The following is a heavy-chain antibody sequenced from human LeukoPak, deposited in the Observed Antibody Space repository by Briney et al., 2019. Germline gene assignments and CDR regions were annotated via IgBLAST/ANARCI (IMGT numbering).Heavy chain of an antibody. Sequence: GGSLRLSCAASGFTFSNYAMTWVRQAPGKGLEWVSGINWNGGSTGYADSVKGRFTISRDNAKNSLYLQMNSLRAEDTALYYCARLMGGGSSAVSDYWGQGTLVTVSS. J-gene: IGHJ4*02. CDR1: GFTFSNYA. CDR2: INWNGGST. CDR3: ARLMGGGSSAVSDY. V-gene: IGHV3-20*04. D-gene: IGHD3-22*01.